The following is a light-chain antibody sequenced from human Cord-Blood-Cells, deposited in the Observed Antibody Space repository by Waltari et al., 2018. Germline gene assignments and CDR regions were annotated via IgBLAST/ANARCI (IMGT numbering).Light chain of an antibody. J-gene: IGKJ4*01. CDR3: QQYYSTPLT. CDR1: QSVLSSSNNKNY. Sequence: DIVMTQSPDSLAVSLGERATINFKSSQSVLSSSNNKNYLAWYQQKPGQPPKLLIYWASTRESGVPDRFSGSGSGTDFTLTISSLQAEDVAVYYCQQYYSTPLTFGGGTKVEIK. V-gene: IGKV4-1*01. CDR2: WAS.